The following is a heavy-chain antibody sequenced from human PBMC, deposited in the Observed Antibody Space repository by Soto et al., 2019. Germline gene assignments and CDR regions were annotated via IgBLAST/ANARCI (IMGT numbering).Heavy chain of an antibody. J-gene: IGHJ3*02. CDR1: GYDFTSYG. CDR3: ARGRIVASIHDAFEI. D-gene: IGHD2-15*01. CDR2: ISADNGKR. V-gene: IGHV1-18*01. Sequence: QGQLLQSGDEVKKPGASVRVSCRASGYDFTSYGISWVRQAPGQGLEWVSWISADNGKRDTAQKFQGRVIMTLDTSTDTAHMELGDLTSADTAVYYCARGRIVASIHDAFEIWGQGTMVAVSS.